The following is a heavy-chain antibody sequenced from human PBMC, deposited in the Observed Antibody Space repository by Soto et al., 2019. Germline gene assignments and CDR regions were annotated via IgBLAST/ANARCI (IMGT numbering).Heavy chain of an antibody. CDR2: ISGSGDVI. Sequence: GGSLRLSCAASGFTFSSYEMNWVRQAPGKGLEWVSYISGSGDVIYYGDSVKGRFTISRDNAKNSLYLQMNSLRAEDTAVYYCAGARNTYYYYYVMDVWGHGTTVTVSS. D-gene: IGHD1-1*01. CDR3: AGARNTYYYYYVMDV. J-gene: IGHJ6*02. V-gene: IGHV3-48*03. CDR1: GFTFSSYE.